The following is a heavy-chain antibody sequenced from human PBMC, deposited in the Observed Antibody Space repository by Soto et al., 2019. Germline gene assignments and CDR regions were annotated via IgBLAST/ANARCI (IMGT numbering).Heavy chain of an antibody. D-gene: IGHD3-22*01. V-gene: IGHV1-18*01. CDR3: ARHRFNYYDNTVYYYFDY. Sequence: ASVKVSCKASGYTFISYGISWVRQSPGQGLEWMGWISGYNGNTNYAQKLQGRVTMTTDTSTSTAYMELRSLRSDDTALYYCARHRFNYYDNTVYYYFDYWGQGTLVTVS. CDR2: ISGYNGNT. CDR1: GYTFISYG. J-gene: IGHJ4*02.